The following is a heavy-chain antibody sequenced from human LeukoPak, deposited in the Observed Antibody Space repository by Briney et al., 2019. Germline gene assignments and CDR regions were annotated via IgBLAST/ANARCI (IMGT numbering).Heavy chain of an antibody. CDR2: ISGSGGST. V-gene: IGHV3-23*01. CDR1: GFTFSSYA. CDR3: ARGEVDTAMALILDYYYYYMDV. D-gene: IGHD5-18*01. Sequence: GGSLRLSCAASGFTFSSYAMSWVRQAPGKGLEWVSAISGSGGSTYYADSVKGRFTISRDNSKNTLYLQMNSLRAEDTAVYYCARGEVDTAMALILDYYYYYMDVWGKGTTVTISS. J-gene: IGHJ6*03.